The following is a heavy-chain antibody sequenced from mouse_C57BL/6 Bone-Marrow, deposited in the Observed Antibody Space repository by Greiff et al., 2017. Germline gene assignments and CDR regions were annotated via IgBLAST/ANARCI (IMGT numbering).Heavy chain of an antibody. J-gene: IGHJ1*03. CDR1: GFTFSSYA. Sequence: EVQVVESGEGLVKPGGSLKLSCAASGFTFSSYAMSWVRQTPEKRLEWVAYISSGGDYIYYADTVKGRFTISRDNARNTLYLQMSSLKSEDTAMYYCTRGGTTVVAHWYFDVWGTGTTVTVSS. CDR3: TRGGTTVVAHWYFDV. CDR2: ISSGGDYI. V-gene: IGHV5-9-1*02. D-gene: IGHD1-1*01.